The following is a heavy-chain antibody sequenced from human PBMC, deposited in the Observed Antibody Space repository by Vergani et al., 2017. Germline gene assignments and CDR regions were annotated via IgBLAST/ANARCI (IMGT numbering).Heavy chain of an antibody. CDR2: IYYSGST. V-gene: IGHV4-59*04. CDR3: ARHQDYDSSGYYYPYYYYGMDV. CDR1: GGSISSYY. D-gene: IGHD3-22*01. Sequence: QVQLQESGPGLVKPSETLSLTCTVSGGSISSYYWSWIRQPPGKGLEWIGYIYYSGSTYYNPSLKSRVTISVDTSKNQFSLKLSSVTAADTAVYYCARHQDYDSSGYYYPYYYYGMDVWGQGTTVTVSS. J-gene: IGHJ6*02.